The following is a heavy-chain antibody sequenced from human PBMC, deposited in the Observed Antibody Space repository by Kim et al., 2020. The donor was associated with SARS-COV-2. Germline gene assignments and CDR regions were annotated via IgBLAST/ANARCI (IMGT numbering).Heavy chain of an antibody. CDR3: ARDVREVGAFDI. V-gene: IGHV1-69*04. Sequence: NYAQMVQGRVTITADKSTSTAYMDLSSLTSYDTAIYYCARDVREVGAFDIWGQGTLVTVSS. J-gene: IGHJ3*02.